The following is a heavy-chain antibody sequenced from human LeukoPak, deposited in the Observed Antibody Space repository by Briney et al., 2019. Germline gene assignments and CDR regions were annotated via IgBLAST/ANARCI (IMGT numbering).Heavy chain of an antibody. CDR3: ARDIAAAGNYFDY. J-gene: IGHJ4*02. V-gene: IGHV3-11*01. CDR2: ISSSGSTI. Sequence: GGSLRLSCAASGFTSSNYAMSWVRQAPGKGLEWVSYISSSGSTIYYADSVKGRFTISRDNAKNSLYLQMNSLRAEDTAVYYCARDIAAAGNYFDYWGQGTLVTVSS. D-gene: IGHD6-13*01. CDR1: GFTSSNYA.